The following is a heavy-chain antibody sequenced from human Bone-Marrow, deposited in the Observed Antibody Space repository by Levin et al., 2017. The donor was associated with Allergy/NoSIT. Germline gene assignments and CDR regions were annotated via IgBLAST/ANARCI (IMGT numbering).Heavy chain of an antibody. CDR3: ARVSMGIHFDY. V-gene: IGHV4-30-4*01. J-gene: IGHJ4*02. CDR1: GASIGSGDYY. Sequence: PSETLSLTCSVSGASIGSGDYYWSWIRQTPGKGLEWIGYIYFDGTTQYNPSLYSRLFMSRDTSQNQFSLKLTSVTAADTAVYYCARVSMGIHFDYWGQGALIIVSS. D-gene: IGHD1-26*01. CDR2: IYFDGTT.